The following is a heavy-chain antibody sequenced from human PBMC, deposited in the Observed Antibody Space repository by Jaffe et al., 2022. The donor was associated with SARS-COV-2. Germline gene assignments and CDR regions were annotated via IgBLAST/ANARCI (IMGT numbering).Heavy chain of an antibody. CDR3: ARDYPHPLGRRYYFDY. CDR2: ISSSSSYI. V-gene: IGHV3-21*01. D-gene: IGHD3-16*01. CDR1: GFTFSSYS. J-gene: IGHJ4*02. Sequence: EVQLVESGGGLVKPGGSLRLSCAASGFTFSSYSMNWVRQAPGKGLEWVSSISSSSSYIYYADSVKGRFTISRDNAKNSLYLQMNSLRAEDTAVYYCARDYPHPLGRRYYFDYWGQGTLVTVSS.